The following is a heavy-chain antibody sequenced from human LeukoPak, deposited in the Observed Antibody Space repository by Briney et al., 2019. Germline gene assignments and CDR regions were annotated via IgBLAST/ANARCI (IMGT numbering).Heavy chain of an antibody. CDR1: GFTFSTYW. D-gene: IGHD2-8*02. V-gene: IGHV3-74*01. CDR3: ARPGTGLAFDI. Sequence: GGSLRLSCAASGFTFSTYWMHWVRQAPGKGLVWVSRINSDANSTSYADSVQGRFTISRDNAENTLYLQMNSRRADDTAVYYCARPGTGLAFDIWGQGTMVTVSS. CDR2: INSDANST. J-gene: IGHJ3*02.